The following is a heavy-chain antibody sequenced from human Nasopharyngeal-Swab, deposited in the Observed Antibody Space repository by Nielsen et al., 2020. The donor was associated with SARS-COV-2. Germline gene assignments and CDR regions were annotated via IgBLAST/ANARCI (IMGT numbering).Heavy chain of an antibody. CDR3: AKMARFSSGSDWFDP. CDR1: GFTFSSYA. V-gene: IGHV3-23*01. J-gene: IGHJ5*02. D-gene: IGHD6-19*01. CDR2: ISGSGGST. Sequence: GGSLRLSCAASGFTFSSYAMSWVRQAPGKGLEWVSAISGSGGSTYYADSVKGRFTTSRDNSKNTLYLQMNSLRAEDTAVYYCAKMARFSSGSDWFDPWGQGTLVTVSS.